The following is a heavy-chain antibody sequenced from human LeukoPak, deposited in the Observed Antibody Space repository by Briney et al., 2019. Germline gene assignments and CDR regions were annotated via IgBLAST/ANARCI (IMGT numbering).Heavy chain of an antibody. CDR3: ARRRRWFGSDY. V-gene: IGHV4-34*01. J-gene: IGHJ4*02. Sequence: SQTLSLTCTVSGGSMSSYYWSWIRQPPGKGLEWIGEINHSGSTNYNPSLKSRVTISVDTSKNQFSLKLSSVTAADTAVYYCARRRRWFGSDYWGQGTLVTVSS. D-gene: IGHD3-10*01. CDR2: INHSGST. CDR1: GGSMSSYY.